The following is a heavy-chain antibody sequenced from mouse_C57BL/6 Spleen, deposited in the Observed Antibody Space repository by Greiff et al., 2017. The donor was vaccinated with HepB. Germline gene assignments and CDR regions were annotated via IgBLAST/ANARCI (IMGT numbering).Heavy chain of an antibody. D-gene: IGHD3-3*01. V-gene: IGHV5-6*02. CDR1: GFTFSSYG. CDR3: ARGRDGYYAMDY. CDR2: ISSGGSYT. Sequence: EVMLVESGGDLVKPGGSLKLSCAASGFTFSSYGMSWVRQTPDKRLEWVATISSGGSYTYYPDSVKGRFTISRDNAKNTLYLQMSSLKSEDTAMYYCARGRDGYYAMDYWGQGTSVTVSS. J-gene: IGHJ4*01.